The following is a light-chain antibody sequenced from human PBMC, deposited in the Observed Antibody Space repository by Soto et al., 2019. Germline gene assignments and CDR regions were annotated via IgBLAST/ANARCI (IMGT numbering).Light chain of an antibody. CDR3: QKRSDWPWT. CDR2: DDS. Sequence: EIVMTQSPATLSVSPGESATLSCRASQSVSSNLAWYQHKPGQAPRIIIYDDSNRATGIPDRFRGSGSGTDFTLTVSRLEPEDFVVYYCQKRSDWPWTCGQGTKVDIK. V-gene: IGKV3-11*01. J-gene: IGKJ1*01. CDR1: QSVSSN.